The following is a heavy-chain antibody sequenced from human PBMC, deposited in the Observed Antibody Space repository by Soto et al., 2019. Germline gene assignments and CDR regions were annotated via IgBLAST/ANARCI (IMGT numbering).Heavy chain of an antibody. Sequence: QAQLQTSGPGLVKPSETLSLTCTVSSVSINSFTNHYCSWIRQPPGKGLEWVGYISKSGFTRYNLSLSSRVTLSVDTSKNQFSLKLSSVTAADTALYFCATQGFGKLHGLVDVWGQGTTVTVSS. V-gene: IGHV4-59*08. CDR1: SVSINSFTNHY. CDR3: ATQGFGKLHGLVDV. CDR2: ISKSGFT. J-gene: IGHJ6*02. D-gene: IGHD3-10*01.